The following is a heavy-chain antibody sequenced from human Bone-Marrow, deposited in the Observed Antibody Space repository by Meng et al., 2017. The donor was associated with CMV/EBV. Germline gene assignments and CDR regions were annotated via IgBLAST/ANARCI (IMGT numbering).Heavy chain of an antibody. J-gene: IGHJ4*02. CDR2: IDAGNGNT. CDR1: GYSFISST. Sequence: CKASGYSFISSTMHWVRQAPGQRLEWMGWIDAGNGNTRYSQRFQDRVTITRDTSASTGYMELSSLRSEDTAVYYCASQTIVGTPGVYWGQGTLVTVSS. CDR3: ASQTIVGTPGVY. D-gene: IGHD1-26*01. V-gene: IGHV1-3*01.